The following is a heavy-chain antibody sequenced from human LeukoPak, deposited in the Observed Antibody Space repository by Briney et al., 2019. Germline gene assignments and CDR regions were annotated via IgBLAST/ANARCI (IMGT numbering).Heavy chain of an antibody. V-gene: IGHV1-58*01. J-gene: IGHJ3*02. D-gene: IGHD2-2*01. Sequence: ASVKVSCKASGFTFTSSAVQWVRQARGQRLEWIGWIVFGSGDTNYAQKFQERVSITRDMSSSTAYMELGSLRSEDTAVYFCAAPGPPTALIVVDAFDIWGQGTIVTVSS. CDR1: GFTFTSSA. CDR3: AAPGPPTALIVVDAFDI. CDR2: IVFGSGDT.